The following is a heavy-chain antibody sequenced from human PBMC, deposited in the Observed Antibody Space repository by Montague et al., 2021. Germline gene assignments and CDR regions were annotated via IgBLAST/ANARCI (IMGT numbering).Heavy chain of an antibody. CDR2: IKQDGSEE. Sequence: SLRLSCAASEFTFSSYWMTWVRQAPGKGLEWVANIKQDGSEEYYADSMKGRFTISRDNAKNSLYLQMNSLRTEDTAVYYCARDYWVSDYWGQGTLVTVSS. V-gene: IGHV3-7*01. J-gene: IGHJ4*02. CDR1: EFTFSSYW. CDR3: ARDYWVSDY. D-gene: IGHD2-15*01.